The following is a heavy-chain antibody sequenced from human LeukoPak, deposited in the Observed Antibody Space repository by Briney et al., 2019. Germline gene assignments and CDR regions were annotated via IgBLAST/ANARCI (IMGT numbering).Heavy chain of an antibody. CDR2: IYYSGST. D-gene: IGHD1-26*01. V-gene: IGHV4-39*01. CDR1: GGSISSSSYY. J-gene: IGHJ4*02. Sequence: SETLSLTCTVSGGSISSSSYYWGWIRQPPGKGLEWIGSIYYSGSTYYNPSLKSRVTISVDTSKNQFSLKLSSVTAADTAVYYCARQEEAYSGSRFDYWGQGTLVTVSS. CDR3: ARQEEAYSGSRFDY.